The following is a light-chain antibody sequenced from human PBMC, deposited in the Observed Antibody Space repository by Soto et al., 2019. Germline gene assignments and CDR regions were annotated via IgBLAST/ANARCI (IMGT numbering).Light chain of an antibody. V-gene: IGKV3-20*01. CDR1: QRVGDNY. CDR3: QQSGSTPLT. CDR2: DAS. Sequence: EIVLTQSPGTLSLSPGDRATLSCRASQRVGDNYLAWYQQKPGQAPRLLIYDASSRATDIPDRFSGSGSGTDFSLTISRLEPEDSAVYYCQQSGSTPLTFGGGTKVEIK. J-gene: IGKJ4*01.